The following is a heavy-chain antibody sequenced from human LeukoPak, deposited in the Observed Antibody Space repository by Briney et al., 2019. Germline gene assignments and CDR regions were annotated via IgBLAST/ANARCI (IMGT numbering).Heavy chain of an antibody. CDR3: VRPDRIFGVPAAFDA. J-gene: IGHJ3*01. V-gene: IGHV1-69*13. CDR2: IIPKYSAS. Sequence: SVKVSCKASGGSFCDYPINWVRQAPGQGLEWLGGIIPKYSASNYAQAFQGRVTITADESTSTVYMEMSGLRPDDTAVYYCVRPDRIFGVPAAFDAWGQGTLVAVSS. CDR1: GGSFCDYP. D-gene: IGHD3-3*02.